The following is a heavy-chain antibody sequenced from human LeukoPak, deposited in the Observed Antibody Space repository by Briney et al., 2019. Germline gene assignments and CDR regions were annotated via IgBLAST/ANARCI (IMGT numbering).Heavy chain of an antibody. CDR3: ARDKRVHWYFDL. CDR1: GFTFSSYW. CDR2: INSDGSST. J-gene: IGHJ2*01. V-gene: IGHV3-74*01. Sequence: PGGSLRLSCAASGFTFSSYWMHWVRQAPGQGLVWVSRINSDGSSTSYADSVKGRFTISRDNAKNTLYLQMNSLRAEDTAVYYCARDKRVHWYFDLWGRGTLVTVSS.